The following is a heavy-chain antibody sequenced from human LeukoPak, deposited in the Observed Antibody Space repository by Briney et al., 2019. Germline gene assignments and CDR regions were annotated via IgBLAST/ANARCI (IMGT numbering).Heavy chain of an antibody. J-gene: IGHJ4*02. CDR1: GFTFSNYW. CDR2: IKQDGSEK. Sequence: GGSLRLSCAASGFTFSNYWMSWVRQAPGKGLEWVATIKQDGSEKYYVDSVKGRFTISRDNAKNSLYLQMNSLRSEDTALYYCAKDNIRIVVAGTIDYWGQGTLVTVSS. D-gene: IGHD6-19*01. CDR3: AKDNIRIVVAGTIDY. V-gene: IGHV3-7*03.